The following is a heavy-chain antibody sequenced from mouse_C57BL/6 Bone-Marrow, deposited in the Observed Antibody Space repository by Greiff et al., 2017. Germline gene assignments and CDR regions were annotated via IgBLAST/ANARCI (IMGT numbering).Heavy chain of an antibody. CDR3: ARKGVADY. D-gene: IGHD1-3*01. CDR1: GYAFTNYL. Sequence: QVQLQQSGAELVRPGTSVKVSCKASGYAFTNYLIEWVKQRPGQGLEWIGVINPGSGGTNYNEKFKGKATLTAAKSSSTAYMQLSSLTSEDSAVYFCARKGVADYWGQGTTLTVSS. CDR2: INPGSGGT. J-gene: IGHJ2*01. V-gene: IGHV1-54*01.